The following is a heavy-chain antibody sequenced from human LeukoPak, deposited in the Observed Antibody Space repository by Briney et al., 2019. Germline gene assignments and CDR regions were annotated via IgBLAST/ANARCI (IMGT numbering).Heavy chain of an antibody. D-gene: IGHD5-18*01. CDR2: INHSGST. Sequence: PSQTLSLTCTVSGGSISSGSYCWSWIRQPPGKGLEWIGEINHSGSTNYNPSLKSRVTISVDTSKNQFSLKLSSVTAADTAVYYCASPGRGYSYGYRYWGQGTLVTVSS. CDR3: ASPGRGYSYGYRY. CDR1: GGSISSGSYC. V-gene: IGHV4-39*07. J-gene: IGHJ4*02.